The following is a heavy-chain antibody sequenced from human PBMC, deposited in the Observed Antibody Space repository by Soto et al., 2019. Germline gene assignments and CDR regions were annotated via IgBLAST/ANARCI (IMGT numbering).Heavy chain of an antibody. CDR2: IYPGDSDT. CDR1: GYTFTSYW. D-gene: IGHD2-2*01. J-gene: IGHJ4*02. V-gene: IGHV5-51*01. Sequence: GESLKISCRGSGYTFTSYWIAWVRQMPGKGLEWMGIIYPGDSDTRYSPSFQGQVTISADRSINTAYLQWNSLKASDTGMYYCARPPQYCSRTSCYGADYRGQGTRVTVSS. CDR3: ARPPQYCSRTSCYGADY.